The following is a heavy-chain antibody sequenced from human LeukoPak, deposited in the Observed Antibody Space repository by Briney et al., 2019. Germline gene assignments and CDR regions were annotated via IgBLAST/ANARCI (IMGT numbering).Heavy chain of an antibody. Sequence: VGSLRLSCTVSGFTVSSNSMSWVRQAPGKGLEWVSFIYSDNTHYSDSVKGRFTISRDSAKNSLYLQMNSLRAEDTAVYYCARDFVNSGYYFDYWGQGTLVTVSS. CDR2: IYSDNT. V-gene: IGHV3-53*01. CDR3: ARDFVNSGYYFDY. D-gene: IGHD3-22*01. J-gene: IGHJ4*02. CDR1: GFTVSSNS.